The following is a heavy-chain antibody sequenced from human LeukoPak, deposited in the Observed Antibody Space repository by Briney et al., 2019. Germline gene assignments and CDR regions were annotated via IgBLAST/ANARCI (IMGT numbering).Heavy chain of an antibody. V-gene: IGHV3-30*18. Sequence: PGGSLRLSCAASGFTFSSYGMHWVRQAPGKGLEWVAVISYDGSNKYYADSVKGRFTISRDNSKNTLYLQMNSLRAEDTAVYYCAKPSAVYSGSYYFDYWGQGTLVTVSS. CDR1: GFTFSSYG. J-gene: IGHJ4*02. CDR3: AKPSAVYSGSYYFDY. CDR2: ISYDGSNK. D-gene: IGHD1-26*01.